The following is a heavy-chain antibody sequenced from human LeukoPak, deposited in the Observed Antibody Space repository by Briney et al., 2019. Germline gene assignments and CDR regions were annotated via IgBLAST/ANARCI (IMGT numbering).Heavy chain of an antibody. CDR3: VRDRTVSTILDY. J-gene: IGHJ4*02. CDR1: GFTFNDYW. V-gene: IGHV3-74*03. Sequence: GGSLRLSCVGSGFTFNDYWIHWVRQAPGKGLVWVSAIKTDGSAMQYADSVKGRFAISRDNAKNTVYLQMNSLGDEDTAVYYCVRDRTVSTILDYWGQGTLVTVSS. CDR2: IKTDGSAM. D-gene: IGHD5/OR15-5a*01.